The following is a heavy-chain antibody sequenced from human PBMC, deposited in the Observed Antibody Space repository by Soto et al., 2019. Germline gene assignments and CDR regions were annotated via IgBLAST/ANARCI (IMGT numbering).Heavy chain of an antibody. CDR3: ASLGSGRGYYFDY. CDR2: IYPGDSDT. Sequence: PGESLKISCKASGYIFTSYWIGWVRQMPGKGLEWMGIIYPGDSDTRYSPSFQGQVTISADKSISTAYLQWSSLKASDTAMYYCASLGSGRGYYFDYWGQGTLVTVSS. V-gene: IGHV5-51*01. D-gene: IGHD1-26*01. CDR1: GYIFTSYW. J-gene: IGHJ4*02.